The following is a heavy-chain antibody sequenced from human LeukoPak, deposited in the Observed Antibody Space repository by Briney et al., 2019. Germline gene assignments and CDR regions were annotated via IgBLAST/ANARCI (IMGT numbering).Heavy chain of an antibody. CDR1: GSTFSSYA. J-gene: IGHJ5*02. D-gene: IGHD2-2*01. Sequence: GGSLRLSCAASGSTFSSYAMSWVRQAPGKGLEWVSAISGSGGSTYYADSVKGRFTISRDNSKNTLYLQMNSLRAEDTAVYYCAKDTDIVVVPAATLRGLLNWFDPWGQGTLVTVSS. V-gene: IGHV3-23*01. CDR3: AKDTDIVVVPAATLRGLLNWFDP. CDR2: ISGSGGST.